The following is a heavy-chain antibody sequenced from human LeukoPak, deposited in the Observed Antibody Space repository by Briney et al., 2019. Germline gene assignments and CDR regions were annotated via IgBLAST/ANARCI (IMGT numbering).Heavy chain of an antibody. Sequence: GGSLRLFSAASGFVFSTFWMTRGRRAPGKGLEWVANINLDGTEEYYVACFLKGRFTISRDNAKNSLYLQMNDLRVEDTAVYYCASGRHDFLHWGQGTLVTVSS. CDR3: ASGRHDFLH. CDR1: GFVFSTFW. D-gene: IGHD3/OR15-3a*01. V-gene: IGHV3-7*01. J-gene: IGHJ4*02. CDR2: INLDGTEE.